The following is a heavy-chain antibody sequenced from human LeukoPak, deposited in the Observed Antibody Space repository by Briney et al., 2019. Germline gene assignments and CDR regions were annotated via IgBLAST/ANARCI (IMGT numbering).Heavy chain of an antibody. J-gene: IGHJ5*02. CDR1: GFTFSNYA. D-gene: IGHD2-2*01. Sequence: GGSLRLSCAASGFTFSNYAMSWVRQAPGKGLEWVSAISGSGGNTYYADSVKGPFTISRDNSKNTLYLQMNSLRAEDTAVSTGAHNCSSTSCYLGWFGPWGQGTLVTVSS. CDR3: AHNCSSTSCYLGWFGP. CDR2: ISGSGGNT. V-gene: IGHV3-23*01.